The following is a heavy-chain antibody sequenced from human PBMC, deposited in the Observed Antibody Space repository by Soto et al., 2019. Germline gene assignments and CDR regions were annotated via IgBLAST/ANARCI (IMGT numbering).Heavy chain of an antibody. D-gene: IGHD3-10*01. V-gene: IGHV3-23*01. CDR3: AKDRNHYGSGSYFDY. J-gene: IGHJ4*02. Sequence: EVQLLESGGGLVQPGGSLRVSCAASGFAFNIYAMSWVRQAPGKGLEWGSVISGSADSTNYADSVKGRFTTSRDNSKNTVYLQMNSLRAEDTALYYCAKDRNHYGSGSYFDYWGQGTLVTVSS. CDR1: GFAFNIYA. CDR2: ISGSADST.